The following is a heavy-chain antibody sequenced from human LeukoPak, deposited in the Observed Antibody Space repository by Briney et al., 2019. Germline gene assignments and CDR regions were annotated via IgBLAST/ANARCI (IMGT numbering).Heavy chain of an antibody. Sequence: PSETLSLTCAVSGGSISSSNWWSWVRQPPGKGLEWIGEIYHSGSTNYNPSLKSRVTISVDKSKNQFSLKLSSVTAADTAVYYCARSNDILTGYYEVDHAFDIWGQGTMVTVSS. CDR1: GGSISSSNW. D-gene: IGHD3-9*01. CDR3: ARSNDILTGYYEVDHAFDI. J-gene: IGHJ3*02. CDR2: IYHSGST. V-gene: IGHV4-4*02.